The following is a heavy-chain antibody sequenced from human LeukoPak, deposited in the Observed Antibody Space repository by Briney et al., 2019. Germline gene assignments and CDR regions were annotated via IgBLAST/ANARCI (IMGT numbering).Heavy chain of an antibody. D-gene: IGHD2-2*01. CDR2: ISAYNGNT. J-gene: IGHJ4*02. CDR3: ARAGVREGYCSSTSCSRLFDY. Sequence: ASVKVSCKASGYTFTSYAMHWVRQAPGQRLEWMGWISAYNGNTNYAQKLQGRVTMTTDTSTSTAYMELRSLRSDDTAVYYCARAGVREGYCSSTSCSRLFDYWGQGTLVTVSS. CDR1: GYTFTSYA. V-gene: IGHV1-18*01.